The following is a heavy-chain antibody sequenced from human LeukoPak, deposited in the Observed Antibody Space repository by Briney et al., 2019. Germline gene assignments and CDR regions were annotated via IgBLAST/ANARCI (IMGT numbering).Heavy chain of an antibody. Sequence: SETLSLTCSVSGYSISSGYYWGWIRQPPGKGLEGIGSIIHSGGSPYNPSLRSRVTISVDTSKNHLSLKLSSVTAADTAVYYCARTLLGATTKFTPWGQGTLVTVSS. D-gene: IGHD1-26*01. CDR1: GYSISSGYY. CDR3: ARTLLGATTKFTP. V-gene: IGHV4-38-2*01. CDR2: IIHSGGS. J-gene: IGHJ5*02.